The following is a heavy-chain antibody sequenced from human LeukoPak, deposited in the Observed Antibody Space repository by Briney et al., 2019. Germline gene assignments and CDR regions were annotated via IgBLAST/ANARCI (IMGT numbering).Heavy chain of an antibody. D-gene: IGHD4-17*01. CDR3: ARVLQGTYGDYDY. Sequence: GGSLRLSCAASGFTFRSYSMNWVRQAPGKGLEWVSSISSSSSYIYYADSVKGRFTISRDNAKNSLYLQMNSLRAEDTAVYYCARVLQGTYGDYDYWGQGTLVTVSS. J-gene: IGHJ4*02. CDR1: GFTFRSYS. CDR2: ISSSSSYI. V-gene: IGHV3-21*01.